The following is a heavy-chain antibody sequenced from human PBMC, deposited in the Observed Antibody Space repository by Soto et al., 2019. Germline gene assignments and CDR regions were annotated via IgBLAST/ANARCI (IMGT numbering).Heavy chain of an antibody. Sequence: GGSLRLSCAASGFTFSSYWMHWVRQAPGKGLVWVSRINSDGSTTTYADSVKGRFTISRDNAKNTLYLQMNSLRAEDTAVYYCARDTLASGAVANYYYYGMDVWGQGTTVTVS. CDR2: INSDGSTT. V-gene: IGHV3-74*01. J-gene: IGHJ6*02. CDR3: ARDTLASGAVANYYYYGMDV. D-gene: IGHD6-19*01. CDR1: GFTFSSYW.